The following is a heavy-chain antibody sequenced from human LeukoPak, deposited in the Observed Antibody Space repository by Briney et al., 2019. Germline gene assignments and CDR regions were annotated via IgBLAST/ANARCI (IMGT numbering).Heavy chain of an antibody. CDR2: ISYDGSNK. V-gene: IGHV3-30-3*01. J-gene: IGHJ4*02. CDR3: ARDRVGSSTSCYDY. Sequence: GGSLRLSCAASGFTFSSYAMHWVRQAPGKGLEWVAVISYDGSNKYYADSVKGRFTISRDNSKNTLYLQMNSLRAEDTAVYYCARDRVGSSTSCYDYWGQGTLVTVSS. CDR1: GFTFSSYA. D-gene: IGHD2-2*01.